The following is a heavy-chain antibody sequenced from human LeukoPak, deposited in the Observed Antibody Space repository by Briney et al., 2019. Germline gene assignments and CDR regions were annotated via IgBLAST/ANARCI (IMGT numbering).Heavy chain of an antibody. J-gene: IGHJ6*03. V-gene: IGHV1-46*01. CDR3: ARDVSTKAAAGTEYYYYYMDV. CDR2: INPSGGST. Sequence: ASVKVSCKASGYTFTSYYMHWVRQAPGQGLEWMGIINPSGGSTSYAQKFQGRVTMTRDMSTSTVYMELSSLRSEDTAVYYCARDVSTKAAAGTEYYYYYMDVWGKGTTVTISS. CDR1: GYTFTSYY. D-gene: IGHD6-13*01.